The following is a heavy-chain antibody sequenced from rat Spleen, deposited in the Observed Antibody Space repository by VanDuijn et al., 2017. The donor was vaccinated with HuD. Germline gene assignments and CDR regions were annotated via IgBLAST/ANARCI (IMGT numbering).Heavy chain of an antibody. J-gene: IGHJ2*01. CDR3: ARRHYGYTDYFDY. Sequence: EVKLVESGGGLVQPGRSLKLSCAASGFNFNDYWMGWVRQAPTKGLEWVATISYGDSSGHSSTYYRDSVKGRFTISRANAKSTLNLQMDSLRSEDTATYYCARRHYGYTDYFDYWGQGVMVTVSS. D-gene: IGHD1-9*01. CDR2: ISYGDSSGHSST. V-gene: IGHV5-29*01. CDR1: GFNFNDYW.